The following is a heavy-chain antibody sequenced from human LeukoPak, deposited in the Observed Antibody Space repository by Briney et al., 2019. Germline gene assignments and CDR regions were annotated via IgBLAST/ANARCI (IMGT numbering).Heavy chain of an antibody. CDR2: IYTSGST. J-gene: IGHJ4*02. D-gene: IGHD2-8*01. CDR1: GGSISSYY. V-gene: IGHV4-4*09. Sequence: SETLSLTCTVSGGSISSYYWSWIRQPPGKGLEWIGYIYTSGSTYDNPSLKSRVTKSVDTSRNQFSLKLSSVTAADTAVYYCARDVSPNGVVDYWGQGTLVTVSS. CDR3: ARDVSPNGVVDY.